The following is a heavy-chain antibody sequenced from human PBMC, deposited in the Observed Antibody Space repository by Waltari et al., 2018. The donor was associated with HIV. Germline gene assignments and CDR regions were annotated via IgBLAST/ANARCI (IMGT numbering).Heavy chain of an antibody. CDR1: GYTFTSYS. CDR3: AREKNIPEKYHGMDV. Sequence: QVQLVQSGAEVKKPGASVKVSCKASGYTFTSYSMHWVRQAPGRRFEWMGWINACNGNTKYSQKMQGRVTITRDTSASTAYMELTSLRSEDTAVYYCAREKNIPEKYHGMDVWGQGTTVTVSS. CDR2: INACNGNT. V-gene: IGHV1-3*01. J-gene: IGHJ6*02.